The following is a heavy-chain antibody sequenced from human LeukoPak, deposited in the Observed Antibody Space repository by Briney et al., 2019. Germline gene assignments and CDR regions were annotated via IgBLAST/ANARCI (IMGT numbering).Heavy chain of an antibody. D-gene: IGHD4-11*01. CDR2: IYTSGST. CDR3: ARTTVTTGYYYMDV. Sequence: SQTLSLTCTVSGGSISSGSYYWSWIRQPAGKGLEWIGRIYTSGSTNYNPSLKSRVTISVDTSKNQFSLKLSPVTAADTAVYYCARTTVTTGYYYMDVWGKGTTVTVSS. V-gene: IGHV4-61*02. J-gene: IGHJ6*03. CDR1: GGSISSGSYY.